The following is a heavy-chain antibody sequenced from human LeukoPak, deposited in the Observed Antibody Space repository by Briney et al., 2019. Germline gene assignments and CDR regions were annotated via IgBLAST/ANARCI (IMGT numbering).Heavy chain of an antibody. CDR3: ARHYPGDYYYYYMDV. CDR1: GFTISSYY. Sequence: SETLSLTCTVSGFTISSYYWSWIRQPPGKGLEWIGYIYTSGSTNYNPSLKRRVTISVDTSKNQFSLKLSSVTAADTAVYYCARHYPGDYYYYYMDVWGKGTRVTVS. J-gene: IGHJ6*03. V-gene: IGHV4-4*09. CDR2: IYTSGST. D-gene: IGHD1-26*01.